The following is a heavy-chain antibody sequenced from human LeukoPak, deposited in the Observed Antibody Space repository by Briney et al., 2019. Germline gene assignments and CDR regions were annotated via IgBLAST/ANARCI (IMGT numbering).Heavy chain of an antibody. J-gene: IGHJ4*02. CDR1: GGTFSSYA. Sequence: ASVKVSCKASGGTFSSYAISWVRQAPGQGLEWMGGIIPIFGTANYAQKFQGRVTITTDESTSTAYMERSSLRSEDTAVYYCARGTPYSGSYWELRPYYFDYWGQGTLVTVSS. CDR3: ARGTPYSGSYWELRPYYFDY. D-gene: IGHD1-26*01. V-gene: IGHV1-69*05. CDR2: IIPIFGTA.